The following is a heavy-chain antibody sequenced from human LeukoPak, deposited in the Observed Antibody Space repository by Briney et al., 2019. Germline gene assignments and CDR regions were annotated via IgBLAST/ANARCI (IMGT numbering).Heavy chain of an antibody. Sequence: PGGSLRLSCAASGFTFSSYWSWIRQPPGKGLEWIGYIYYSGSTNYNPSLKSRVTISVDTSKNQFSLKLSSVTAADTAVYYCARDGSSGYYYPWGQGTLVTVSS. CDR3: ARDGSSGYYYP. D-gene: IGHD3-22*01. V-gene: IGHV4-59*01. CDR1: GFTFSSY. CDR2: IYYSGST. J-gene: IGHJ5*02.